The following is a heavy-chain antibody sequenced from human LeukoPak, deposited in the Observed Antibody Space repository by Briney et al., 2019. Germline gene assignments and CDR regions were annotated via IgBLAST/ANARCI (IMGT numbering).Heavy chain of an antibody. J-gene: IGHJ3*02. D-gene: IGHD1-26*01. V-gene: IGHV1-3*01. Sequence: GASVKVSCKASGYTFTSYAMHWVRQAPGQRLEWMGWINAGNGNTKYSQKFQGRVTITRDTSASTAYMELSSLRSEDTAVYYCARCNSGSYYRDAFDIWGQGTMVTVSS. CDR3: ARCNSGSYYRDAFDI. CDR1: GYTFTSYA. CDR2: INAGNGNT.